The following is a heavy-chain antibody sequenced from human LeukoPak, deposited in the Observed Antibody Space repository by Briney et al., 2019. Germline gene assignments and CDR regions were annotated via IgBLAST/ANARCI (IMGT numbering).Heavy chain of an antibody. CDR2: IYYSGST. CDR1: GGSISSYY. Sequence: SETLSLTCTVSGGSISSYYWSWIRQPPGKGLEWMGYIYYSGSTNYNPSLKSRVTISVDTSKNQFSLKLSSVTAADTAMYYCARGGARYYDILTGYYTEPFDYWGQGTLVTVSS. V-gene: IGHV4-59*01. J-gene: IGHJ4*02. CDR3: ARGGARYYDILTGYYTEPFDY. D-gene: IGHD3-9*01.